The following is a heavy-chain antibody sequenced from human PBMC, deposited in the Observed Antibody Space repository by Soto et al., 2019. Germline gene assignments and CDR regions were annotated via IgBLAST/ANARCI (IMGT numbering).Heavy chain of an antibody. CDR2: INHSAST. Sequence: QVQLQQWGAGLLKPSETLSLTCAVYGGSFSGYYWSWIRQPPGKGLEWIGEINHSASTNYNPSLMRLVTIAVATSKNQFSLKLSSVTAADTAVYYCARRLYSSGWYVDYWGQGTLVSVSS. D-gene: IGHD6-19*01. CDR3: ARRLYSSGWYVDY. J-gene: IGHJ4*02. V-gene: IGHV4-34*01. CDR1: GGSFSGYY.